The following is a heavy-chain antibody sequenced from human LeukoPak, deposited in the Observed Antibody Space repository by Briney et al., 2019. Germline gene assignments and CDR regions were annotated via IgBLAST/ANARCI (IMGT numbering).Heavy chain of an antibody. V-gene: IGHV4-38-2*02. Sequence: SSETLSLTCTVSGYSISSGYYWGWIRQPPGKGLEWIGSIYHSGSTYYNPSLKSRVTISVDTSKNQFSLKLSSVTAADTAVYYCAREAYGDYRYYYYYYMDVWGKGTTVTVSS. CDR2: IYHSGST. CDR3: AREAYGDYRYYYYYYMDV. D-gene: IGHD4-17*01. CDR1: GYSISSGYY. J-gene: IGHJ6*03.